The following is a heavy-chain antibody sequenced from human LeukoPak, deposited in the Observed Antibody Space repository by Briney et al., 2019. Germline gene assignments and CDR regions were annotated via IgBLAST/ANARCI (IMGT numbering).Heavy chain of an antibody. J-gene: IGHJ6*02. CDR2: IYYSGST. V-gene: IGHV4-59*01. Sequence: SETLSLTCTVSGASIRHYYWSWIRQPPGKGLEWIGYIYYSGSTNYNPSLKSRVTISVDTSKNQFSLKLSSVTAADTAVYYCAREAALAAASYYYGMDVWGQGTTVTVS. CDR1: GASIRHYY. D-gene: IGHD6-13*01. CDR3: AREAALAAASYYYGMDV.